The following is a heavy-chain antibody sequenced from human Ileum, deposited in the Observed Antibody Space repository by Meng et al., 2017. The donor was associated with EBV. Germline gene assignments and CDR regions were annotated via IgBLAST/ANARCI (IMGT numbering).Heavy chain of an antibody. Sequence: VRVPQWGAVLLKPPETLSLTGGVYGGSFSTYYWTWIRQPPGKGLEWIGEISHTGTTKYNPSLKNRVTISLDTSNNQFSLNLNSVTAADTALYYCARYGTCGANSFYCFDPWGQGTLVTVSS. J-gene: IGHJ5*02. D-gene: IGHD4-23*01. CDR2: ISHTGTT. V-gene: IGHV4-34*01. CDR1: GGSFSTYY. CDR3: ARYGTCGANSFYCFDP.